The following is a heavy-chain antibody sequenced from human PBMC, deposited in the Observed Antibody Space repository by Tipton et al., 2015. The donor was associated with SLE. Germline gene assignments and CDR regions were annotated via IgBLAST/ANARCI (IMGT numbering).Heavy chain of an antibody. J-gene: IGHJ5*02. Sequence: QLVQSGGGVVQPGRSLRLSCAASGFTFSSYGMHWVRQAPGKGLEWVAVISYDGSNKYYADSVKGRFTISRDNSKNTLYLQMNSLRAEDTAVYYCAKDSSGWTGGFDPWGQGTLVTVSS. CDR3: AKDSSGWTGGFDP. D-gene: IGHD6-19*01. CDR2: ISYDGSNK. V-gene: IGHV3-30*18. CDR1: GFTFSSYG.